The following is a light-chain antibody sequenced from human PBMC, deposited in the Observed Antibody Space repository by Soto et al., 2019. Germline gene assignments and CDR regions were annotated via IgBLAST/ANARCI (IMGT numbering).Light chain of an antibody. CDR2: AAS. V-gene: IGKV1-39*01. CDR1: QSISSF. Sequence: DIQMTQSPSSLSASVGDRVTITCRASQSISSFLNWYQQKPGKAPKLLIYAASSLQSGVPSRFSGSASGTDFTLTISSLQTDDFATYYCQQSYSTPPTFGQGTKVEIK. CDR3: QQSYSTPPT. J-gene: IGKJ1*01.